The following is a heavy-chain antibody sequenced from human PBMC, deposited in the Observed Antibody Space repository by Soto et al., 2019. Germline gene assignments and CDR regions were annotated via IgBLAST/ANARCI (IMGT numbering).Heavy chain of an antibody. V-gene: IGHV3-15*01. Sequence: LRLSCAASGFPFSDTWMSWVRQAPGKGLEWVARIKTKANIGTRDYAAPVKGRFSISRDDAKNTLYLQMNSLKTEDTAVYFCAAFNILTGSHFDSWGKGALVTVSS. J-gene: IGHJ4*02. CDR2: IKTKANIGTR. D-gene: IGHD3-9*01. CDR1: GFPFSDTW. CDR3: AAFNILTGSHFDS.